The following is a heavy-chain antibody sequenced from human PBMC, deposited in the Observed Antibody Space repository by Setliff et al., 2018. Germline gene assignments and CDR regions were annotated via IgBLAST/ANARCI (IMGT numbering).Heavy chain of an antibody. CDR1: GFIFDEYA. V-gene: IGHV3-9*01. CDR3: VKSDRDSSGWYPDS. J-gene: IGHJ4*02. D-gene: IGHD6-19*01. Sequence: LRLSCAASGFIFDEYAMHWVRQAPGKGLEWVSGISWNSYHIDYAGSVRGRVTISRDNAKNSLYLQMNSLTTEDTAFYYCVKSDRDSSGWYPDSWGQGTLVTVSS. CDR2: ISWNSYHI.